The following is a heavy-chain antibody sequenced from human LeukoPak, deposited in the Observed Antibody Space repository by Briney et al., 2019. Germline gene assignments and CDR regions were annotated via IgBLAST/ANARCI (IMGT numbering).Heavy chain of an antibody. CDR3: ARAPLELDY. V-gene: IGHV4-59*12. D-gene: IGHD1-26*01. CDR2: ISNSGRA. Sequence: PSETLSLTCTVSGGSISTYYWSWIRQPPGKGLEWIGYISNSGRANNNPSLNSRVTISLDTSKNQFSLKLSSVTAADTAVYYCARAPLELDYWGQGTLVTVSS. CDR1: GGSISTYY. J-gene: IGHJ4*02.